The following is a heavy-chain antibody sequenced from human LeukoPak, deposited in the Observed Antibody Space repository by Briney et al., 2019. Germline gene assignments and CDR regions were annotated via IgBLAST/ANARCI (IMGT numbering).Heavy chain of an antibody. V-gene: IGHV3-23*01. CDR3: AKAGANWFDP. CDR1: GFTFSGYA. Sequence: GGSLRLSCAASGFTFSGYALSWVRQAPGKGLQWVSTISSSGDNTYYVDSVKGRFTISRDNSKNTLYLQMNSLRAEDTALYYCAKAGANWFDPWGQGTLVTVSS. J-gene: IGHJ5*02. D-gene: IGHD3-10*01. CDR2: ISSSGDNT.